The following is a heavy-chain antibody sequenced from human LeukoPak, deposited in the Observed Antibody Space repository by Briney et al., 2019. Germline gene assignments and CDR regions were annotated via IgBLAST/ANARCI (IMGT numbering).Heavy chain of an antibody. CDR3: ARAYYDFWSGYYRGFDY. D-gene: IGHD3-3*01. Sequence: PGGSLRLSCAASGFTFSSYWMHWVRHAPGKGLVWVSRINSDGSSTSYADSVKGRFTISRDNAKNTLYLQMNSLRAEDTAVYYCARAYYDFWSGYYRGFDYWGQGTLVTVSS. CDR1: GFTFSSYW. J-gene: IGHJ4*02. CDR2: INSDGSST. V-gene: IGHV3-74*01.